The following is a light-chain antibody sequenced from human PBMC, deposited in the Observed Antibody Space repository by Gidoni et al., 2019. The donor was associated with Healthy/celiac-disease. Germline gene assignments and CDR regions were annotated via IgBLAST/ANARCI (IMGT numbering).Light chain of an antibody. CDR1: QSVSSSY. Sequence: IVFTQSPGTLSLSPGERATLSCRASQSVSSSYLPWYQQKPGQAPRLLNYGASSRATGIPDRFGGSGCGTDFTLTISGLEPEDFAVYYCQQYGSSHGTFXQXTKVEIK. CDR3: QQYGSSHGT. CDR2: GAS. V-gene: IGKV3-20*01. J-gene: IGKJ1*01.